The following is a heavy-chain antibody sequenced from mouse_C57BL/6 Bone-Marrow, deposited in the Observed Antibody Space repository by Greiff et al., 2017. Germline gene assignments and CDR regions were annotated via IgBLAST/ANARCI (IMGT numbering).Heavy chain of an antibody. CDR1: GFSLTSYG. CDR2: IWSDGST. D-gene: IGHD1-1*01. Sequence: QVQLQQSGPGLVAPSQSLSITCTVSGFSLTSYGVHWVRQPPGKGLEWLVVIWSDGSTTYNSALKSRLSISKDNSKSQVFLKMNSLQTDDTAMYYCARSRGYGSSYYAMDYWGQGTSVTVSS. V-gene: IGHV2-6*03. CDR3: ARSRGYGSSYYAMDY. J-gene: IGHJ4*01.